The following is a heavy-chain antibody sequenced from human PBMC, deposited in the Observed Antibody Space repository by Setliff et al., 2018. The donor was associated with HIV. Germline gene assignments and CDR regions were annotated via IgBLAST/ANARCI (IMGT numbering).Heavy chain of an antibody. CDR1: GHTFTNVD. CDR2: MNPNTGVS. V-gene: IGHV1-8*01. Sequence: ASVKVSCKASGHTFTNVDIHWLRRATGQGLEWMGWMNPNTGVSGYALKFQARVTMTRDTSISTAYMELSRLGSDDTAVYYCARHKSQPYYFDYWGQGTLVTVSS. CDR3: ARHKSQPYYFDY. J-gene: IGHJ4*02.